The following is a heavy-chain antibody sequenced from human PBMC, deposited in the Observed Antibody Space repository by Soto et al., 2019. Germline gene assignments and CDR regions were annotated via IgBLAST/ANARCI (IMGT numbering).Heavy chain of an antibody. CDR1: GGSFSSYS. CDR2: IMPIPAST. J-gene: IGHJ4*02. Sequence: QVQLVQSGAEVKKPGSSVKVSCKASGGSFSSYSISWVRQAPGQGLEWIGGIMPIPASTKYEQNFQDRVTITADRSTGTAYMEMSSLRSDDTAVYYCASILGGIFDYWGQGTLVTVSS. V-gene: IGHV1-69*06. CDR3: ASILGGIFDY. D-gene: IGHD3-3*01.